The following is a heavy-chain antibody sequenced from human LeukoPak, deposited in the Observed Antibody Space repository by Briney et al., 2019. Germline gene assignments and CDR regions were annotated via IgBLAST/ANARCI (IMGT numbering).Heavy chain of an antibody. D-gene: IGHD3-22*01. J-gene: IGHJ3*02. CDR3: ASCYYDSSGYYYGAFDI. Sequence: PGGSLRLSCAASGFTVSSNYMSWVRQAPGKGLEWVSVIYSGGSTYYADSVKGRFTISRDNSKNTLYLQMNSLRAEDTAVYYCASCYYDSSGYYYGAFDIWGQGTMVTVSP. V-gene: IGHV3-66*01. CDR2: IYSGGST. CDR1: GFTVSSNY.